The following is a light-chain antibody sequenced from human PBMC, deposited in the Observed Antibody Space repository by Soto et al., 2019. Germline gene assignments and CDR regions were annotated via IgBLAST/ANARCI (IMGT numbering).Light chain of an antibody. J-gene: IGKJ4*01. Sequence: EIVLTQSPATLSLSPGERATLSCRASQSVSTCLAWYQQEPGQAPRLLIYDASNRATGIPARFSGSGSGTDFTLTISSLEPEDFAVYYCQQRSNWPPITFGGGTKV. CDR3: QQRSNWPPIT. CDR2: DAS. V-gene: IGKV3-11*01. CDR1: QSVSTC.